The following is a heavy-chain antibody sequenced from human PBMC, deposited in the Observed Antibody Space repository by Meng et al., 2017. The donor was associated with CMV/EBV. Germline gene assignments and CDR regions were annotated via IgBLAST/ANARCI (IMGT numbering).Heavy chain of an antibody. J-gene: IGHJ4*02. CDR3: AKDFNYLGSLYYFDY. CDR1: GFTFSSYG. Sequence: GGSLRLSCAASGFTFSSYGMHWVRQAPGKGLEWVAFIRYDGSNKYYADSVKGRFTISRDNSKNTLYLQMNSLRAEDTAVYYCAKDFNYLGSLYYFDYWGQGTLVTVSS. CDR2: IRYDGSNK. D-gene: IGHD4-11*01. V-gene: IGHV3-30*02.